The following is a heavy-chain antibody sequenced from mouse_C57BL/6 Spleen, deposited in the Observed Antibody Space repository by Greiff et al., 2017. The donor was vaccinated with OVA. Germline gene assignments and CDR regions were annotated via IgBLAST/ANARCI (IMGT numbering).Heavy chain of an antibody. CDR1: GFTFSDYY. Sequence: EVMLVESEGGLVQPGSSMKLSCTASGFTFSDYYMAWVRQVPEKGLEWVANINYDGSSTYYLDSLKSRFIISRDNAKNILYLQMSSLKSEDTATYYCARDRSVVANWYFDVWGTGTTVTVSS. J-gene: IGHJ1*03. D-gene: IGHD1-1*01. V-gene: IGHV5-16*01. CDR2: INYDGSST. CDR3: ARDRSVVANWYFDV.